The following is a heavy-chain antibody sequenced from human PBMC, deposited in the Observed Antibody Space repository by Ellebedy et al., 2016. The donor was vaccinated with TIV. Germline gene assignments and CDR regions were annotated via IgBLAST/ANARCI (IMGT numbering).Heavy chain of an antibody. CDR3: TKDGSGTMNF. CDR2: ISSSSSTM. Sequence: GESLKISCAASGFTFSSYSLNWVRQAPGKGLEWVSYISSSSSTMYYADSVEGRFTISRDNTRNSLYLQMNSLRADDTAVYYCTKDGSGTMNFWGQGTLVTVSS. J-gene: IGHJ4*02. V-gene: IGHV3-48*04. CDR1: GFTFSSYS. D-gene: IGHD1-1*01.